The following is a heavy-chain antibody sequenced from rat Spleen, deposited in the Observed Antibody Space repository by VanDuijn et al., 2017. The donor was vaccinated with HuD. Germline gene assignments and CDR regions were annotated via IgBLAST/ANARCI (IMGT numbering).Heavy chain of an antibody. D-gene: IGHD1-9*01. Sequence: EVQLVESGGGLVQPGRSLKLTCAASGFIFSNYYMAWVRQAPTEGLEWVAYISAGGGSTYYRDSVKGRFTISRDNAKSTLYLQMESLRSEDTATYYCAKVTYYGYYYFDYWGQGVMVTVSS. CDR2: ISAGGGST. J-gene: IGHJ2*01. V-gene: IGHV5-27*01. CDR1: GFIFSNYY. CDR3: AKVTYYGYYYFDY.